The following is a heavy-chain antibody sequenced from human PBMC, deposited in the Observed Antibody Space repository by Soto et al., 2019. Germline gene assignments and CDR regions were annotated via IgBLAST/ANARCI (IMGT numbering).Heavy chain of an antibody. D-gene: IGHD3-16*01. Sequence: TSETLSLTCTVSGGSISSYYWSWIRQPPGKGLEWIGYIYYSGSTNYNPSLKSRVTISVDTSKNQFSLKLSSVTAADTAVYYCARISGPFGYWGQGTLVTVSS. CDR3: ARISGPFGY. V-gene: IGHV4-59*01. J-gene: IGHJ4*02. CDR1: GGSISSYY. CDR2: IYYSGST.